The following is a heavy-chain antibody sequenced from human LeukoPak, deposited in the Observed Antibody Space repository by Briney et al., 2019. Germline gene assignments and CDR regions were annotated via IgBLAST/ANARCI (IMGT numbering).Heavy chain of an antibody. CDR3: AREGYTNGWYRN. V-gene: IGHV3-7*03. CDR1: GFSFSNYW. J-gene: IGHJ4*02. Sequence: GGSLRLSCAASGFSFSNYWMNWVRQAPGKGLEWAANIKPDGSEKHYVDSVRGRFTISRDNAKNSLYLQMNSLRVEDTAVYFCAREGYTNGWYRNWGQGTLVTVSS. D-gene: IGHD6-19*01. CDR2: IKPDGSEK.